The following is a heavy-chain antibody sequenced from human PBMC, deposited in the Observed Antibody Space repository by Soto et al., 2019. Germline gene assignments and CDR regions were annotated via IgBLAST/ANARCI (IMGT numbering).Heavy chain of an antibody. J-gene: IGHJ4*02. D-gene: IGHD3-3*01. V-gene: IGHV1-8*01. CDR3: ARVHYDFWSGYSAYDY. CDR1: GYTFTSYD. Sequence: QVQLVQSGAEVKKPGASVKVSCKASGYTFTSYDINWVRQATGQGLEWMGWMNPNSGNTGYAQKVQGRVTMTRNTSISTAYMELSSLRSEDTAVYYCARVHYDFWSGYSAYDYWGQGTLVTVSS. CDR2: MNPNSGNT.